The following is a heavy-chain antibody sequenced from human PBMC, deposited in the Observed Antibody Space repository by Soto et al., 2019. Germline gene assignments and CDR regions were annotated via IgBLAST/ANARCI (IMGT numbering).Heavy chain of an antibody. Sequence: PGGSLRLSCAASGFTFSNAWMNWVRQAPGKGLEWVGRIKSKTDGGTTDYAAPVKGRFTISRDDSKNTLYLQMNSLKTEDTAVYYCTTDNSGIAVAGSPWYYYYYGMDVWGQGTTVTVSS. J-gene: IGHJ6*02. V-gene: IGHV3-15*07. D-gene: IGHD6-19*01. CDR1: GFTFSNAW. CDR3: TTDNSGIAVAGSPWYYYYYGMDV. CDR2: IKSKTDGGTT.